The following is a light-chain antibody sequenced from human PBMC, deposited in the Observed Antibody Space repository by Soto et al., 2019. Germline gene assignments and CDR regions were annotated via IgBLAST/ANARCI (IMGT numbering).Light chain of an antibody. Sequence: EIVMTQSPATLSLSPGQRATLSCRASQSVKTFLVWYQHRPGQAPRVLIYGASHRASGIPARFSGSGSGTDFTLTISSLEPEDAALYYCQQRSNWPPITFGQGTRL. CDR3: QQRSNWPPIT. CDR1: QSVKTF. V-gene: IGKV3-11*01. CDR2: GAS. J-gene: IGKJ5*01.